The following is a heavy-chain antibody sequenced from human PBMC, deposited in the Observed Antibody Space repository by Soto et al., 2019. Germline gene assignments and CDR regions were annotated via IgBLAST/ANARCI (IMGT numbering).Heavy chain of an antibody. CDR1: GGSISNFF. Sequence: QLQLQESGPGLVKPSETLSLICSVSGGSISNFFWGWIRQPPGKGLEWIGSIYYSGRTYYNSSLKSRGTISVDTSKNQYSLKLSSLTAADTAVYYCARHGIYYPFDYWGQGALVTVSS. CDR3: ARHGIYYPFDY. J-gene: IGHJ4*02. D-gene: IGHD2-15*01. CDR2: IYYSGRT. V-gene: IGHV4-39*01.